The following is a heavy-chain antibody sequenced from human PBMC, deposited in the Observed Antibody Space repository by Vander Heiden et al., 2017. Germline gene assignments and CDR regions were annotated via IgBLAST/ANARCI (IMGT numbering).Heavy chain of an antibody. D-gene: IGHD1-7*01. CDR3: ANEGRYIWNYAGYDCDS. Sequence: VRLLESGGGSEQTGGSLRLSCAASGPTFSSYDMTWVRQATGKGLEWVSTINRGGSSTYYAYSVKGRFTISRDNAKKTLYLQMTRLRAEDTALYHWANEGRYIWNYAGYDCDSWGPGILRTVSP. CDR1: GPTFSSYD. J-gene: IGHJ4*02. V-gene: IGHV3-23*01. CDR2: INRGGSST.